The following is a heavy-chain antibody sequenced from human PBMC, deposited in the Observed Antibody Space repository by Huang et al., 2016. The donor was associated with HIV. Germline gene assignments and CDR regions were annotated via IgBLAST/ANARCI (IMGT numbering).Heavy chain of an antibody. CDR3: ARGEYHNWLVVDDY. CDR1: GASISSGTYY. Sequence: QVQLQESGPGLVKPSQTLSLTCTVSGASISSGTYYWSWIRQPAGKGLEWIGHIYTYGSTNYNPSLKSRVTISVDTSKNQFSLKLSSVTAADTAVYYCARGEYHNWLVVDDYWGQGTRVTVSS. CDR2: IYTYGST. J-gene: IGHJ4*02. V-gene: IGHV4-61*09. D-gene: IGHD1-1*01.